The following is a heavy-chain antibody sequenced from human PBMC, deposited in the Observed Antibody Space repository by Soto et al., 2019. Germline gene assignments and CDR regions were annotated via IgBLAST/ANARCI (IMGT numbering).Heavy chain of an antibody. CDR3: ARAITGDSNFDY. CDR1: GFTFSSYS. CDR2: ISSSSSYI. D-gene: IGHD7-27*01. Sequence: GGSLRLSCAASGFTFSSYSMNWVRQAPGKGLEWVSSISSSSSYIYYADSVKGRFTISRDNAKNSLYLQMNSLRDEDTAVYYCARAITGDSNFDYWGQGTLVTVSS. J-gene: IGHJ4*02. V-gene: IGHV3-21*01.